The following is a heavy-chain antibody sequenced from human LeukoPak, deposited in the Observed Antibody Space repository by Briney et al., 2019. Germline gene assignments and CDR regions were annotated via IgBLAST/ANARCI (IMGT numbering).Heavy chain of an antibody. CDR3: AKGGWRQQLDH. J-gene: IGHJ4*02. CDR2: IWYDGSNK. CDR1: GFTFSSYG. Sequence: GGSLRLSCAASGFTFSSYGMHWVRHAPGKGLEWVAVIWYDGSNKYYADSVKGRFTISRDNSKNTLDLQMNSLRADDTAVYYCAKGGWRQQLDHWGQGTLVTVSS. D-gene: IGHD6-13*01. V-gene: IGHV3-33*06.